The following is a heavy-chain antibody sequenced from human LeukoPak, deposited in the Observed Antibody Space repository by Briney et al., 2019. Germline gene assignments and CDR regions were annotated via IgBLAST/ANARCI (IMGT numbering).Heavy chain of an antibody. J-gene: IGHJ4*02. D-gene: IGHD1-7*01. Sequence: PGGSLRLSCAASGFSFSTYWMHWVRQAPGKGLVWVSRIVSDGTSTTYADSVKGRFTISRDNAKNSLYLQMNSPRAEDTAIYYCAREDDWNYEDYWGQGTLVTVSS. CDR2: IVSDGTST. V-gene: IGHV3-74*03. CDR3: AREDDWNYEDY. CDR1: GFSFSTYW.